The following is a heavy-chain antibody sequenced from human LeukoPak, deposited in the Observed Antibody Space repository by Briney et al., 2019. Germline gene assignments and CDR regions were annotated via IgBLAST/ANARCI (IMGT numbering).Heavy chain of an antibody. D-gene: IGHD3-9*01. Sequence: PGGSLRLSCAASGFTFSSYEMNWVREGPGTGLELVSYISSSGSTIYYADSVKGRFTISRDNAKNSLYLQMNSLRAEDTAVYYCARSPAIFPPPSDYWGQGTLVTVSS. V-gene: IGHV3-48*03. J-gene: IGHJ4*02. CDR3: ARSPAIFPPPSDY. CDR2: ISSSGSTI. CDR1: GFTFSSYE.